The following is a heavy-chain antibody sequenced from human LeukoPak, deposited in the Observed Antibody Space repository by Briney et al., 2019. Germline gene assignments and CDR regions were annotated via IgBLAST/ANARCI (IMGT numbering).Heavy chain of an antibody. CDR1: GGSISSYY. J-gene: IGHJ4*02. CDR2: IYYSGTT. V-gene: IGHV4-59*01. CDR3: ARGVYIAAAQYGY. Sequence: SETLSLTCTVSGGSISSYYWSWIRQPPGKGLEWIGYIYYSGTTNYNPSLESRVTISVDTSKNQLSLKLSSVTAADTAVYYCARGVYIAAAQYGYWGQGTLVTVSS. D-gene: IGHD6-13*01.